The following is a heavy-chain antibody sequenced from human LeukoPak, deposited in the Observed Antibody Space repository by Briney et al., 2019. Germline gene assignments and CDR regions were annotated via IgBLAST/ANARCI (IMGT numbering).Heavy chain of an antibody. V-gene: IGHV3-21*01. D-gene: IGHD3-22*01. CDR2: ISSSSSCI. CDR3: ARDIDGSGDTMIVVVITPTFDY. J-gene: IGHJ4*02. CDR1: GFTFSSYS. Sequence: PGGSLRLSCAASGFTFSSYSMNWVRQAPGKGLEWVSSISSSSSCIYYADSVKGRFTISRDNAKNSLYLQMNSLRAEDTAVYYCARDIDGSGDTMIVVVITPTFDYWGQGTLVTVSS.